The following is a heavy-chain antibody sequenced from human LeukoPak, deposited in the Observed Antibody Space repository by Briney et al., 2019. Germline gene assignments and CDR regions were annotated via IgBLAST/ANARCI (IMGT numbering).Heavy chain of an antibody. CDR1: GYTLTSYD. CDR3: AGEGAAAGTFWFDP. Sequence: ASVKVSCKASGYTLTSYDINWVRQATGQGLEWMGWMNPNSGNTGYAQKFQGRVTMTRNTSISTAYMELSSLRSEDTAVYYCAGEGAAAGTFWFDPWGQGTLVTVSS. D-gene: IGHD6-13*01. J-gene: IGHJ5*02. V-gene: IGHV1-8*01. CDR2: MNPNSGNT.